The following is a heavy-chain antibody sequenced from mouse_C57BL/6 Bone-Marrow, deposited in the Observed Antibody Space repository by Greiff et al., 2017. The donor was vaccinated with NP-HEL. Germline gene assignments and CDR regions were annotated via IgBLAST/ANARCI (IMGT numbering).Heavy chain of an antibody. CDR1: GYAFSSYW. CDR2: IYPGDGDT. V-gene: IGHV1-80*01. CDR3: ARGYYGSSLFGYAMDY. J-gene: IGHJ4*01. D-gene: IGHD1-1*01. Sequence: QVQLQQSGAELVKPGASVKISCKASGYAFSSYWMNWVKERPGKGLEWIGQIYPGDGDTKYNGKFKGKATLTADKSSSTAYMQVSSLTSEDSAVYFCARGYYGSSLFGYAMDYWGQGTSVTVSS.